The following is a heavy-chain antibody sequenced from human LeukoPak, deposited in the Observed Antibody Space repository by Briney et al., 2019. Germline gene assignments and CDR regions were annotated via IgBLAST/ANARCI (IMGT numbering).Heavy chain of an antibody. CDR3: AKDHQKVLLWFGELSSFDY. J-gene: IGHJ4*02. CDR2: ISGSGGST. D-gene: IGHD3-10*01. CDR1: GFTFSSYA. Sequence: GGSLRLSCAASGFTFSSYAMSWVRQAPGKGLEWVSAISGSGGSTYYADSVKGRFTISRDNSKNTLYLQMNSLRAEDTAVYYCAKDHQKVLLWFGELSSFDYWGQGTLVTVSS. V-gene: IGHV3-23*01.